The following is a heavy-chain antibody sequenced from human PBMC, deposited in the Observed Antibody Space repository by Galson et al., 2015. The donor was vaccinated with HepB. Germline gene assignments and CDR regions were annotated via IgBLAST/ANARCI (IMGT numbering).Heavy chain of an antibody. V-gene: IGHV3-21*01. CDR1: GFTFRGYS. CDR3: ASGGFGELS. Sequence: SLRLSCAASGFTFRGYSMNWVRQAPGKGLEWVSSISGTSSYIYYADSVKGRFTITRDNAKNSLYLQMNSLRAEDTAVYYCASGGFGELSWGQGTLATVSS. J-gene: IGHJ5*02. D-gene: IGHD3-10*01. CDR2: ISGTSSYI.